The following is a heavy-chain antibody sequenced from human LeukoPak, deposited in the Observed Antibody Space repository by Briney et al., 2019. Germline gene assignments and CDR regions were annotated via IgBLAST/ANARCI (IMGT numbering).Heavy chain of an antibody. V-gene: IGHV3-7*01. CDR3: AGILVVPAAVKGWFDP. Sequence: GGSLRLSCATSGFTFNNYWMSWVRQAPGKGLEWVANIKEDGSEKYYVDSVKGRFTISRDNAKNSLYLQMNSLRAEDTAVYYCAGILVVPAAVKGWFDPWGQGTLVTVSS. CDR1: GFTFNNYW. J-gene: IGHJ5*02. CDR2: IKEDGSEK. D-gene: IGHD2-2*01.